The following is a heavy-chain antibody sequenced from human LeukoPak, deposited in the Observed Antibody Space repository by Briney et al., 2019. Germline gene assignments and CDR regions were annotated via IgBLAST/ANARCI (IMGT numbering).Heavy chain of an antibody. V-gene: IGHV4-30-4*08. CDR1: GGSISSGDYY. CDR3: ARGITIFGVVIIGFDP. J-gene: IGHJ5*02. Sequence: SQTLSLTCTVSGGSISSGDYYWSWIRPPPGKSLEWVGYIYYSGSTYYNPSLKSRVTISVDTSKNQFSLKLSSVTAADTAVYYCARGITIFGVVIIGFDPWGQGTLVTVSS. D-gene: IGHD3-3*01. CDR2: IYYSGST.